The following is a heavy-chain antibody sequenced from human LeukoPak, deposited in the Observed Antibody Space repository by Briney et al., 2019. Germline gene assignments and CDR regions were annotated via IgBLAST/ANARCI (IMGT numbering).Heavy chain of an antibody. V-gene: IGHV3-7*01. Sequence: GGSLRLSCAASGFTFSSYWMSWVRQAPGKGLEWVANIKQDGSEKYYVDSVKGRFTISRDNAKNSLYLQMNSLRAEDTAVYYCAREGLHKPTGNDYWGQGTLVTVSS. CDR2: IKQDGSEK. D-gene: IGHD1-1*01. J-gene: IGHJ4*02. CDR3: AREGLHKPTGNDY. CDR1: GFTFSSYW.